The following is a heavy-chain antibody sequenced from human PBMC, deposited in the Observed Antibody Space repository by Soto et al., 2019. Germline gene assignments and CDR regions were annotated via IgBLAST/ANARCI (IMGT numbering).Heavy chain of an antibody. J-gene: IGHJ6*02. Sequence: GASVKVSCKASGYTFTSYGISWVRQAPGQGLEWMGWISAYNGNTNYAQKLQGRVTMTTDTSTSTAYMELRSLRSDDTAVYYCARDMSVFIVVVVAAYGMDVWGQGPRSPSP. V-gene: IGHV1-18*01. D-gene: IGHD2-15*01. CDR3: ARDMSVFIVVVVAAYGMDV. CDR2: ISAYNGNT. CDR1: GYTFTSYG.